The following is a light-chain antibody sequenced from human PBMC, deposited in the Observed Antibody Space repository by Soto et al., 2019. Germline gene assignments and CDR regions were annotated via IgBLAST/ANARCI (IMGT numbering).Light chain of an antibody. CDR3: SSYTSSSTYV. CDR1: SSDVGGYNY. V-gene: IGLV2-14*01. Sequence: QSVLTQPASVSGSPGQSITISCTGTSSDVGGYNYVSWYQQHPGKAPKLMIYDVSNRPSGVSNRFSGSKSGNTASLTISGLQAEDEAEYYRSSYTSSSTYVFGTGTKVTVL. CDR2: DVS. J-gene: IGLJ1*01.